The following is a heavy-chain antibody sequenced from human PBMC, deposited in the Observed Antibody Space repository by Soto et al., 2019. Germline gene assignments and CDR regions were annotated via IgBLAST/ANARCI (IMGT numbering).Heavy chain of an antibody. V-gene: IGHV1-69*02. Sequence: QVQLVQSGAEVKKPGSSVKVSCKASGGTFNTYTINWVRQAPGQGLEWMGRIIPILGIANYAQKFAGRVTITADKSTTTAYMALSSPRSADTAVYYCARGRGSGWQRIDYWGPGALVTVSS. CDR3: ARGRGSGWQRIDY. J-gene: IGHJ4*02. CDR2: IIPILGIA. D-gene: IGHD6-19*01. CDR1: GGTFNTYT.